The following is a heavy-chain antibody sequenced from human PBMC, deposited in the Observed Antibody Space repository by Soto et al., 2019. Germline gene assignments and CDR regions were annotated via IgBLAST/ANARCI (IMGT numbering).Heavy chain of an antibody. D-gene: IGHD3-10*01. CDR3: ARSRRQWFGGTLSYYFDF. CDR1: GFVFRTYW. V-gene: IGHV3-7*01. Sequence: GGSVRLSCAASGFVFRTYWMSWVRQAPGKGLEWVANIKEDGSEANYVDSVKGRFAVSRDKDTNSLYLQLNSLTPEDTAVYYCARSRRQWFGGTLSYYFDFWGQGTLVTVSS. CDR2: IKEDGSEA. J-gene: IGHJ4*02.